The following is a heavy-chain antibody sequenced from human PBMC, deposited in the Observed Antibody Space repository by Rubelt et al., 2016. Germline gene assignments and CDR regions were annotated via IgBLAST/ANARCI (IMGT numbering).Heavy chain of an antibody. D-gene: IGHD3-9*01. CDR3: ARLDSSGTYFGNDCFDP. CDR1: GGSISSSSNY. Sequence: QLQLQESGPGLVKPSETLSLTCTVSGGSISSSSNYWGWIRQPPGRGLEWIGSIYYSGNTYYNPSSKGGVNSSGDTSRNQCSLEGSAVTAADTAVYYCARLDSSGTYFGNDCFDPWGQGTRVTVSS. CDR2: IYYSGNT. J-gene: IGHJ5*02. V-gene: IGHV4-39*01.